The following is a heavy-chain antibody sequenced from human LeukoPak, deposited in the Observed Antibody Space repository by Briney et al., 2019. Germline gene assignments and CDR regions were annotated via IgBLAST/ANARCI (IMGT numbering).Heavy chain of an antibody. V-gene: IGHV4-39*01. D-gene: IGHD3-22*01. Sequence: SETLSLTCNVSGGSISSSSYYWGWIRQPPGKGLEWIGSNYYSGSTYYNPSLKSRVTISVDTSKNQFSLKLSSVTAADTAVYYCARHVVPVAGKALRDYYDSSGYSLLSYYMDVWGKGSTITVSS. J-gene: IGHJ6*03. CDR2: NYYSGST. CDR1: GGSISSSSYY. CDR3: ARHVVPVAGKALRDYYDSSGYSLLSYYMDV.